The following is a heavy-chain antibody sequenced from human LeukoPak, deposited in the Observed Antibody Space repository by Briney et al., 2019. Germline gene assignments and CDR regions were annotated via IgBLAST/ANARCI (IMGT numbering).Heavy chain of an antibody. J-gene: IGHJ4*02. CDR2: INPNSGAT. Sequence: ASVKVSCKASGYTFSDYFVHWVRQGPGQGLEWMGWINPNSGATNSAQKSQGRVTMTRDTSITTAYMELSRLRSDDTAVYYCARDYYDTSGYFDYWGLGTLLTVSS. CDR1: GYTFSDYF. CDR3: ARDYYDTSGYFDY. V-gene: IGHV1-2*02. D-gene: IGHD3-22*01.